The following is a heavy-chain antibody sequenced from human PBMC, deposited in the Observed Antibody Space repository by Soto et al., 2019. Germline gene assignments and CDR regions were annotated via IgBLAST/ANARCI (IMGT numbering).Heavy chain of an antibody. J-gene: IGHJ4*02. Sequence: GGSLRLSCTASGFTSGDYAMSWFRQAPGMGLEWVGFIRSKAHGGTTEYAASVKGRFTISRDDSKSIAYLQMNSLKTEDTAVYYCSRSVYSESWNGKGLVYWGQRTLVTVSS. CDR1: GFTSGDYA. D-gene: IGHD1-1*01. CDR2: IRSKAHGGTT. V-gene: IGHV3-49*03. CDR3: SRSVYSESWNGKGLVY.